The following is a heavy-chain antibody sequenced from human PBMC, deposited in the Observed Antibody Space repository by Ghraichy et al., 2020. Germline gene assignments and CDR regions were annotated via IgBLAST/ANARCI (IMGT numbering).Heavy chain of an antibody. V-gene: IGHV1-18*01. CDR3: ARSLSPDYCDS. J-gene: IGHJ4*02. CDR2: INTYNGNT. CDR1: GYTFTSYG. Sequence: ASVKVSCKASGYTFTSYGVAWVRQAPGEGLEWMGWINTYNGNTNYAQKVQGRVTMTTDTSTSTAYMDLRTLTSDDTAIYYCARSLSPDYCDSWGQGTLVTLSS.